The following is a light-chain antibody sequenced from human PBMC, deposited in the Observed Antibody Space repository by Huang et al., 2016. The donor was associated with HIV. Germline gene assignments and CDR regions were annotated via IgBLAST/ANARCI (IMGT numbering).Light chain of an antibody. V-gene: IGKV1-5*03. CDR1: QTINTW. CDR2: RAS. Sequence: DIQMTQSPSTLSASVGDRVTLTCRASQTINTWLAWYQQKPGKAPDLLIYRASSLQVGFPSGFTGSGSRTEFTPTLTSLQPDDLGTYYCQKCNTYLYTFGQGTKLEI. CDR3: QKCNTYLYT. J-gene: IGKJ2*01.